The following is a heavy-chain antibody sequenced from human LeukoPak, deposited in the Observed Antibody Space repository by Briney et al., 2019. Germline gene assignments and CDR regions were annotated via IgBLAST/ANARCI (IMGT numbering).Heavy chain of an antibody. J-gene: IGHJ4*02. D-gene: IGHD3-22*01. CDR3: ASTLGSYYYDSSGYYYFDY. V-gene: IGHV3-66*02. CDR1: GFTVSSNY. Sequence: GRSLRLSCAASGFTVSSNYMSWVRQAPGKGLEWVSVIYSGGSTYYADSVKGRFTISRDNSKNTLYLQMNSLRAEDTAVYYCASTLGSYYYDSSGYYYFDYWGQGTLVTVSS. CDR2: IYSGGST.